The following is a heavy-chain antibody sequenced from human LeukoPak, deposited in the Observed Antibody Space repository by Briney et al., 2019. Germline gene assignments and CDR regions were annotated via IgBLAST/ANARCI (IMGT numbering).Heavy chain of an antibody. V-gene: IGHV4-30-2*01. CDR2: IYHSGST. Sequence: SETLSLTCAVSGGSISSGGYSWSWMRQPPGKGLEWIGYIYHSGSTYYNPSLKSRVTISVDRSKNQFSLKLSSVTAADTAVYYCARYCSSTSCYDRTSDAFDIWGQGTMVTVSS. J-gene: IGHJ3*02. D-gene: IGHD2-2*01. CDR1: GGSISSGGYS. CDR3: ARYCSSTSCYDRTSDAFDI.